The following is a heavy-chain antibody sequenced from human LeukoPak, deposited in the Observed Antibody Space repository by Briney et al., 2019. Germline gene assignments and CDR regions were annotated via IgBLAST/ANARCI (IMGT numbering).Heavy chain of an antibody. CDR1: GFTFSSYE. D-gene: IGHD3-10*01. Sequence: PGGSLRLSCAASGFTFSSYEMNWVRQAPGKGLEWVSYISSSGSTIYYADSVKGRFIISRDNSKNTLYLQMNSLRAEDTAVYYCARVNRAPDYYGSGSRFDYWGQGTLVTVSS. V-gene: IGHV3-48*03. J-gene: IGHJ4*02. CDR3: ARVNRAPDYYGSGSRFDY. CDR2: ISSSGSTI.